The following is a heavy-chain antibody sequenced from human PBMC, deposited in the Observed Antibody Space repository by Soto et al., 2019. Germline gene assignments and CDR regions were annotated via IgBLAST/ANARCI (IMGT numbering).Heavy chain of an antibody. D-gene: IGHD1-1*01. J-gene: IGHJ4*02. V-gene: IGHV4-31*03. Sequence: SETLSLTCTVSGGSISSGGYYWSWIRQHPGKGLEWIGYIYYSGSTYYNPSLKSRVTISVDTSKNQFSLYLSSVTAEDTAVYYCAKEVEESVNEPIPGDCWGQGTVVTVSS. CDR3: AKEVEESVNEPIPGDC. CDR2: IYYSGST. CDR1: GGSISSGGYY.